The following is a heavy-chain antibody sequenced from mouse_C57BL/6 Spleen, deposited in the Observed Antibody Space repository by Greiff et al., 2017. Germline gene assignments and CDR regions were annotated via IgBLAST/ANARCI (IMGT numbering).Heavy chain of an antibody. Sequence: QVQLQQPGAELVKPGASVKMSCKASGYTFTSYWITWVKQRPGQGLEWIGDIYPGSGSTNYNEKFKSKATLTAATSSSTAYMQLSSLTSEDSAVYYCARERLISACFDYWGQGTTLTVSS. V-gene: IGHV1-55*01. D-gene: IGHD6-2*01. J-gene: IGHJ2*01. CDR3: ARERLISACFDY. CDR1: GYTFTSYW. CDR2: IYPGSGST.